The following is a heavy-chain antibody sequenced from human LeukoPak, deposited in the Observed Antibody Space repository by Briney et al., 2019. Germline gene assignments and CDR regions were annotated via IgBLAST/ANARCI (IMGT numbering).Heavy chain of an antibody. CDR2: ISGGAVST. Sequence: GGTLRLSCAASGFTFTSYGMSWVRQAPGKGLEWVSGISGGAVSTNYADSVKGRFTISRDNSKNTLYLQMNSLRAEDTAVYYCAKDARITMIVVVRGARPYYFDYWGQGTLVTVSS. CDR3: AKDARITMIVVVRGARPYYFDY. V-gene: IGHV3-23*01. D-gene: IGHD3-22*01. J-gene: IGHJ4*02. CDR1: GFTFTSYG.